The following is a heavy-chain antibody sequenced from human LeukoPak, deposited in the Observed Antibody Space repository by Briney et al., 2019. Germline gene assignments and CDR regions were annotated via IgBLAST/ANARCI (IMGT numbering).Heavy chain of an antibody. CDR3: ARDLNWGSGY. V-gene: IGHV3-21*04. CDR1: GFTFSSHS. Sequence: KSGGSLRLSCAPSGFTFSSHSMNWVRPAPGKGLEWVSSISSSSSYIYYADSVKGRFSISRDNSKNTLSLQMNSLRVDDTAVYYCARDLNWGSGYWGQGTLVTVSS. J-gene: IGHJ4*02. CDR2: ISSSSSYI. D-gene: IGHD7-27*01.